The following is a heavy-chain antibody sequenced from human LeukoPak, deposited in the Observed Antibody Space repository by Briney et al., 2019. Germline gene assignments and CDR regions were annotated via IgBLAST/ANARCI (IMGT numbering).Heavy chain of an antibody. D-gene: IGHD2-2*01. CDR1: GGSISSSSYY. CDR2: IYHSGST. V-gene: IGHV4-39*07. CDR3: ASRPIVVVPAASRRNFQH. Sequence: PSETLSLTCTVSGGSISSSSYYWGWIRQPPGKGLEWIGSIYHSGSTYYNPSLKSRVTISVDTSKNQFSLKLSSVAAADTAVYYCASRPIVVVPAASRRNFQHWGQGTLVTVSS. J-gene: IGHJ1*01.